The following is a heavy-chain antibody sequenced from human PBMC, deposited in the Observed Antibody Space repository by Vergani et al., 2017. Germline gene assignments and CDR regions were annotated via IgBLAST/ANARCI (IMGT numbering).Heavy chain of an antibody. CDR3: ARHHCSSTSCPKKFKFDP. D-gene: IGHD2-2*01. J-gene: IGHJ5*02. V-gene: IGHV4-39*01. Sequence: QLQLQESGPGLVKPSETLSLTCTVSGGSISSSSYYWGWIRQPPGKGLEWIGSIYYSGSTYYNPSLKSRVTISVDTSKNQFSLKLSSVTAADTAVSYCARHHCSSTSCPKKFKFDPWGQGTLVTVSS. CDR2: IYYSGST. CDR1: GGSISSSSYY.